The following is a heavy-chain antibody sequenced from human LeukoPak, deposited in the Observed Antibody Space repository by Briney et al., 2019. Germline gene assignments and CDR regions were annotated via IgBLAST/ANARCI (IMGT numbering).Heavy chain of an antibody. Sequence: GSSVKVSCKVSGYSLTDFSINWVRQAPGKGLEWMGGFAPEDGERIYAQKFEGGLTMTEDTSAHTAYMELSNMKSEDTAVYFCTAGVAVSRSYYFDYSGQGTLVTVSS. J-gene: IGHJ4*01. V-gene: IGHV1-24*01. CDR3: TAGVAVSRSYYFDY. CDR1: GYSLTDFS. CDR2: FAPEDGER. D-gene: IGHD6-6*01.